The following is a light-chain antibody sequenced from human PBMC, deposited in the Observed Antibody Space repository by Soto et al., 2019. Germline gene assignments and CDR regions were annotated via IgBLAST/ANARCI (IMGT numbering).Light chain of an antibody. CDR2: AAS. J-gene: IGKJ4*01. Sequence: DIQLTQSPSFLSASVGDSVTITCRASQDIRSHLVWYQQKPGTAPKLLIYAASTLQSGVPSRFSGSGSGTEFTLTISSLQPEDFATYYCHQLNSYPLTFGGGTKLEIK. CDR3: HQLNSYPLT. CDR1: QDIRSH. V-gene: IGKV1-9*01.